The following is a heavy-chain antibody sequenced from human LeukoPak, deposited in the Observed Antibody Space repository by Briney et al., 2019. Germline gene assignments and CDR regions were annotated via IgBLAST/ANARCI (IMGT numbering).Heavy chain of an antibody. D-gene: IGHD3-22*01. CDR1: GYTFTGYY. J-gene: IGHJ4*02. CDR3: ARSKAYYYDSSGYYHAHDS. V-gene: IGHV1-2*02. CDR2: IDPNSGGT. Sequence: ASVKVSCKASGYTFTGYYMHWVRQAHGQGLEWMGWIDPNSGGTNYAQKFQGRVTMTRDTSISTASMELSMLRSDDTAVYYCARSKAYYYDSSGYYHAHDSWGQGTLVTVSP.